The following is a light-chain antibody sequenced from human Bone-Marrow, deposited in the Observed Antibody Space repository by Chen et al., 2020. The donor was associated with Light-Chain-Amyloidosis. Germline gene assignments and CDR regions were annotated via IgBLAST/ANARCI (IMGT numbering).Light chain of an antibody. CDR2: GNS. CDR3: QAYDSSLSGPV. CDR1: SSNIGTGYD. V-gene: IGLV1-40*01. J-gene: IGLJ2*01. Sequence: QSVLTQPPSVSGAPGQRVPISCTGTSSNIGTGYDIHWYQHLPGTAPKLLIYGNSKRPSGVPDRFSGSKSGTTASLAITGLQAEDEADYYCQAYDSSLSGPVFGGGTKLTVL.